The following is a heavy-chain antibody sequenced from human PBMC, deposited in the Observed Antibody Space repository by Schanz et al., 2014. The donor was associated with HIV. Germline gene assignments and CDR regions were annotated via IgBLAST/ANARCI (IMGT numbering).Heavy chain of an antibody. V-gene: IGHV3-21*04. CDR3: AKGQRGILRGDIDC. J-gene: IGHJ4*02. D-gene: IGHD3-10*01. CDR2: ISSSGRYI. CDR1: GFTFSRYT. Sequence: EVQLVESGGNLVKPGGSLRLSCAASGFTFSRYTMNWVRQAPGKGLEWVASISSSGRYIFYADSMKGRFAISRDNAKNSLYLQMNSLRAEDTAVYYCAKGQRGILRGDIDCWGQGTLVTVSS.